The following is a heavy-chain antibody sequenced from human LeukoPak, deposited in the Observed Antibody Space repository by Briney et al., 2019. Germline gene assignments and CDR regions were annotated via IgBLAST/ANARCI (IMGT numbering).Heavy chain of an antibody. CDR2: IYYSGST. CDR3: ARDQGYSGYDLSY. D-gene: IGHD5-12*01. Sequence: SETLSLTCTVSGGSISSSSYYWGWIRQPPGKGLEWIGSIYYSGSTYYNPSLKSRVTISVDTSKNQFSLKLSSVTAADTAVYYCARDQGYSGYDLSYWGQGTLVTVSS. V-gene: IGHV4-39*07. CDR1: GGSISSSSYY. J-gene: IGHJ4*02.